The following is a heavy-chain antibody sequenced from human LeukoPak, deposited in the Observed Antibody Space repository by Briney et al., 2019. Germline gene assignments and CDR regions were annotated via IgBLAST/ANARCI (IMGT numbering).Heavy chain of an antibody. CDR3: ARRHLPVEGTGRDDY. J-gene: IGHJ4*02. CDR1: GFTFSSYW. V-gene: IGHV3-74*01. CDR2: INGDGSRT. D-gene: IGHD6-19*01. Sequence: PGGSLRLSYAASGFTFSSYWMHWVRQAPAKGLVWVSRINGDGSRTTYADSVKGRFTISRDNAKNTLYLQMNSLRAEDTAVYYCARRHLPVEGTGRDDYWGQGTLVTVSS.